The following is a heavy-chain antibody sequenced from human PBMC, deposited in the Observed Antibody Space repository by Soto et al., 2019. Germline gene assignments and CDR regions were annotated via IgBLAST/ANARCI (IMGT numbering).Heavy chain of an antibody. V-gene: IGHV5-10-1*01. CDR2: IDPSDSYT. CDR1: GYSFTSYW. Sequence: GESLKISCKGSGYSFTSYWVTWVRQMPGKGLEWMGRIDPSDSYTNYNPPFQGHVTISVDKSISTAYLQWSSLKASDTAMYYCARRYGGNSGMDVWGQGTTVTVSS. CDR3: ARRYGGNSGMDV. D-gene: IGHD4-17*01. J-gene: IGHJ6*02.